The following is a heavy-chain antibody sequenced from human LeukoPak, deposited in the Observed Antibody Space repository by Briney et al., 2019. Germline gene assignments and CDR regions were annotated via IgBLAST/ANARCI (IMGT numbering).Heavy chain of an antibody. J-gene: IGHJ4*02. Sequence: QPGGSLRLSCAASGFTFSSYAMSWVRQAPGKGLEWVSGMSGSGGITHYADSVRGRFTISRDNSKNTLYLQMNSLRAEDTAVYYCAKHPRNLIAARFPYFDYWGQGTLVTVSS. CDR2: MSGSGGIT. V-gene: IGHV3-23*01. CDR1: GFTFSSYA. CDR3: AKHPRNLIAARFPYFDY. D-gene: IGHD6-6*01.